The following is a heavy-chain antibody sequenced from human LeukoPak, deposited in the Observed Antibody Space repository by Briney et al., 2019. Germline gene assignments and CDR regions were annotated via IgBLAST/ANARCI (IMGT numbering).Heavy chain of an antibody. CDR3: AKDLRIFLGSGGSYFGY. CDR1: GFTFSSFG. Sequence: GGSLRLSCAASGFTFSSFGMHWVRQALGKGLEWVAVISYDGNHKYYADSVKGRFAISRDDSKNTLYLQMNSLRAEDTAVYFCAKDLRIFLGSGGSYFGYWGQGTLVTVSS. CDR2: ISYDGNHK. J-gene: IGHJ4*02. V-gene: IGHV3-30*18. D-gene: IGHD2-15*01.